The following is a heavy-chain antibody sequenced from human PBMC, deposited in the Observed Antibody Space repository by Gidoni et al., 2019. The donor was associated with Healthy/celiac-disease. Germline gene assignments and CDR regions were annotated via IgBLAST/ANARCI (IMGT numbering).Heavy chain of an antibody. CDR2: INHSGST. Sequence: QVQLQQWGAGLLKPSETLSLTCAVYGGSFRGYYWSWIRQPPGTGLEWIGEINHSGSTNYNSSLKSRVTISVDTSKNQFSLKLSSGTAADTAVYYCARGRYSTNVLCYTGSDYWGQGTLVTVSS. CDR1: GGSFRGYY. CDR3: ARGRYSTNVLCYTGSDY. V-gene: IGHV4-34*01. J-gene: IGHJ4*02. D-gene: IGHD2-8*01.